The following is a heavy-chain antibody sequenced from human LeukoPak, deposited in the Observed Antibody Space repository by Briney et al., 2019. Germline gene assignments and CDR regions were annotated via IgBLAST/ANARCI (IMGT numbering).Heavy chain of an antibody. D-gene: IGHD3-22*01. J-gene: IGHJ4*02. Sequence: GGSLRLSCVASGFTFNTYAVSWVRQAPGKGLEWVSTISGSGAFTKYADSVTGRFTISRDNSKNTMYLQLNSLRAEDTAIYYCAKTYYYDSSGYSHYLAYDYWGQGTLVTVSS. CDR2: ISGSGAFT. V-gene: IGHV3-23*01. CDR1: GFTFNTYA. CDR3: AKTYYYDSSGYSHYLAYDY.